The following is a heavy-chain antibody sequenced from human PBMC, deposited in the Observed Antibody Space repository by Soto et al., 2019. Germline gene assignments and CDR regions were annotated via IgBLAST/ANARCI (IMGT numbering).Heavy chain of an antibody. D-gene: IGHD3-10*01. CDR2: IYGDGRTT. J-gene: IGHJ5*01. CDR3: VKNSGWFNS. CDR1: GFIFSTTD. V-gene: IGHV3-23*01. Sequence: QTGGSLRLSCAASGFIFSTTDMSWVRQAPGKGLEWVSTIYGDGRTTYYADSVRGRFSISRDNSKNMVYLQMDSLRVDDTAIYYCVKNSGWFNSWGQGSLVTVSS.